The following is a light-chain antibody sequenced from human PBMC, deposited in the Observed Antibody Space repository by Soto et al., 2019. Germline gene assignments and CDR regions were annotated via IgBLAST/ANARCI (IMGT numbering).Light chain of an antibody. V-gene: IGKV3-15*01. CDR3: QQYNKWPGT. J-gene: IGKJ3*01. CDR1: QSVSNN. CDR2: GAS. Sequence: EIVMTQSPATLSVSPGERATLSCRASQSVSNNLAWYQQKVGQAPRRLIYGASTRATGIPARFSGSGSGTEFTLTISSLQSEDFVVYYFQQYNKWPGTFGPGTKVDVK.